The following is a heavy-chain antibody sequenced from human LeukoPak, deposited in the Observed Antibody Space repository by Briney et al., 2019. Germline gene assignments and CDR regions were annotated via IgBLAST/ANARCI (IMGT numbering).Heavy chain of an antibody. V-gene: IGHV1-69*13. CDR1: GGTFSSYA. Sequence: SVKVSCKASGGTFSSYAISWVRQAPGQGLEWMGGIIPIFGTANYAQKFQGRVTITADESTSTAYMELSSLRSEDTAVYYCARDRDVRAVAGRFHIAGDFQHWGQGTLVTVSS. J-gene: IGHJ1*01. D-gene: IGHD6-19*01. CDR3: ARDRDVRAVAGRFHIAGDFQH. CDR2: IIPIFGTA.